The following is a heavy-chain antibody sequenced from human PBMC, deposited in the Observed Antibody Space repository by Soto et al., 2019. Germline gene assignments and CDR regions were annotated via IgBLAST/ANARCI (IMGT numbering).Heavy chain of an antibody. CDR2: ISSTTNYI. CDR3: ARYIVATKFDWFDP. D-gene: IGHD5-12*01. J-gene: IGHJ5*02. V-gene: IGHV3-21*04. CDR1: GFTFTRYS. Sequence: PGGSLRLSCAASGFTFTRYSMNWVRQAPGKGLEWVSSISSTTNYIYYADSVKGRFTISRDNSKNTLYLQMNSLRAEDAAVYYCARYIVATKFDWFDPWGQGTLVTVSS.